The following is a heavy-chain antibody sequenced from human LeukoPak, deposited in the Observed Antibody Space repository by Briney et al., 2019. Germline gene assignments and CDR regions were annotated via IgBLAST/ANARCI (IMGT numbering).Heavy chain of an antibody. V-gene: IGHV3-23*01. D-gene: IGHD6-19*01. J-gene: IGHJ6*03. CDR1: GFTFSTFA. CDR3: AKGSGSGWYPVDYYYMDV. Sequence: GGSLRLSCAASGFTFSTFAMIWVRQPPGKGLEWVSSIFPSGGEIHYADSVRGRFTISRDNSKSTLSLQMNSLRAEDTAVYYCAKGSGSGWYPVDYYYMDVWGKGTTVTVSS. CDR2: IFPSGGEI.